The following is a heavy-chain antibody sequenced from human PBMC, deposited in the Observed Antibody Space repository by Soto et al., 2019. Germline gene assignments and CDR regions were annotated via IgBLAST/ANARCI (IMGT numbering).Heavy chain of an antibody. Sequence: PSETLSLTCTFSVDSIISSDFYCGWFRQPPGKGLEWIGSIFYLGSSYYNPSLKSRVTMSVDTSKNQFSLRLRSVTAADTALYFCARHSLAIRKNNWFDPWGQGIMVTVSS. D-gene: IGHD3-3*02. V-gene: IGHV4-39*01. CDR3: ARHSLAIRKNNWFDP. CDR1: VDSIISSDFY. CDR2: IFYLGSS. J-gene: IGHJ5*02.